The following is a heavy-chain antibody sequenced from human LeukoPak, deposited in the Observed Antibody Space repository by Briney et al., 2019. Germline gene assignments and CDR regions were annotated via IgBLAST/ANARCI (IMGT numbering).Heavy chain of an antibody. CDR2: IYSGDTT. V-gene: IGHV3-66*01. J-gene: IGHJ4*02. D-gene: IGHD3-10*01. CDR3: ARERPGSRVLDY. Sequence: GRSLRLSCAASGFIVSNNHINWIRQAPGKGLEWVSIIYSGDTTYYSDSVKGRFILSSDNSKNMLYLQMNSLRVEDTAVYYCARERPGSRVLDYWGQGTLVTVSS. CDR1: GFIVSNNH.